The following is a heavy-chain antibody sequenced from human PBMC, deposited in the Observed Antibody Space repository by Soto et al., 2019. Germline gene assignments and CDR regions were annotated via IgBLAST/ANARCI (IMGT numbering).Heavy chain of an antibody. D-gene: IGHD3-3*01. Sequence: QITLKESGPTLVKPTQTLTLTCTFSGFSLSTSGVGVGWIRQPPGKALEWLALIYWNDDKRYSPSLKSRLTITKDPSKNQVVLKRPNMDPVDTATYYCAHRTPYHDFWSGPQPSSDLWGRGPLVTVPS. CDR3: AHRTPYHDFWSGPQPSSDL. CDR2: IYWNDDK. V-gene: IGHV2-5*01. CDR1: GFSLSTSGVG. J-gene: IGHJ2*01.